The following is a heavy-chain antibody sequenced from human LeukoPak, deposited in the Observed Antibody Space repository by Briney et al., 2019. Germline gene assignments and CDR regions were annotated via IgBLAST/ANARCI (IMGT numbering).Heavy chain of an antibody. CDR3: ARGHSSSSLDY. Sequence: PQTLSLTCIFSVGSISGGGYYWSWFRNHQGKALEWIGYIYYSGSTYYNPSLKSRFTISVDTSKNQFSLKLSSVTAADTAVYYCARGHSSSSLDYWGQGTLVTVSS. D-gene: IGHD6-6*01. CDR1: VGSISGGGYY. CDR2: IYYSGST. V-gene: IGHV4-31*03. J-gene: IGHJ4*02.